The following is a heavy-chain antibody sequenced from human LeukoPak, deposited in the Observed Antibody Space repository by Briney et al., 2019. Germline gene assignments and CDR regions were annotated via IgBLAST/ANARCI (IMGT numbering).Heavy chain of an antibody. CDR2: ITGSGDNT. V-gene: IGHV3-23*01. J-gene: IGHJ6*02. Sequence: GGSLRLSCAASGFTFSSYGMTWVRQAPGKGLEWVSGITGSGDNTYYADSVKGRFTISRDNSKNTLYLQMNSLRAEDTAVYYCARCRDLSRGMDVWGQGTTVTVSS. CDR1: GFTFSSYG. CDR3: ARCRDLSRGMDV.